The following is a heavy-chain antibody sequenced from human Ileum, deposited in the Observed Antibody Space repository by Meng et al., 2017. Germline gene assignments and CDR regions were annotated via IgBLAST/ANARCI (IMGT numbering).Heavy chain of an antibody. J-gene: IGHJ4*02. V-gene: IGHV4-61*08. CDR2: AGT. CDR1: GGSVSTSDYQ. Sequence: QVQRQESGPGLVRPSGTLSLICTVSGGSVSTSDYQWGWIRQPPGKGLEWIGYAGTNYNPSLKSRVTISVDTSKRQFSLKLTSVTAADTAVYYCARDHWGSLDYWGQGILVTVSS. D-gene: IGHD7-27*01. CDR3: ARDHWGSLDY.